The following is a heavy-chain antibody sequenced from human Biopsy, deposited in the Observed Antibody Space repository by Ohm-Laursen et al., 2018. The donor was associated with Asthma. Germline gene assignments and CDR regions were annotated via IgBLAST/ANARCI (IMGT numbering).Heavy chain of an antibody. CDR3: AGFCSGGNCPDH. V-gene: IGHV4-59*01. CDR1: GVSIRSYY. Sequence: GTLSLTCTVSGVSIRSYYWTWIRQPPGKGLEWIGNIHYSGSTYTNPSLKSRVTISVDTSKKQISLRLSSVIAADTAVYYCAGFCSGGNCPDHWGQGTLVTVSS. CDR2: IHYSGST. J-gene: IGHJ4*02. D-gene: IGHD2-15*01.